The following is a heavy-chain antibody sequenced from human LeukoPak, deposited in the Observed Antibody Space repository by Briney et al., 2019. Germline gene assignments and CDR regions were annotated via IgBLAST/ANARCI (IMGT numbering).Heavy chain of an antibody. CDR2: INPNSGGT. D-gene: IGHD2-2*01. CDR3: ARDGPGYCSSTSCHPGGY. Sequence: GASVKVSCKASGYTFTGYYMHWVRQAPGQGLEWMGWINPNSGGTNYAQKFQGRVTMTRDTSISTAYMELSRLRSDDTAVYYCARDGPGYCSSTSCHPGGYWGQGTLVTVSS. V-gene: IGHV1-2*02. CDR1: GYTFTGYY. J-gene: IGHJ4*02.